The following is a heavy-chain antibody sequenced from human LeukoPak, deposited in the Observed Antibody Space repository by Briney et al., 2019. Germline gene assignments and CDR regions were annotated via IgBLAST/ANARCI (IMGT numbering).Heavy chain of an antibody. CDR3: ATSLRTTVTTDY. J-gene: IGHJ4*02. CDR1: GFTFDDYA. Sequence: PGGPLRLSCAASGFTFDDYAMHWVRQAPGKGLEWVSVIYSGGSTYYADSVKGRFTISRDNSKNTLYLQMNSLRAEDTAVYYCATSLRTTVTTDYWGQGTLVTVSS. D-gene: IGHD4-17*01. V-gene: IGHV3-53*01. CDR2: IYSGGST.